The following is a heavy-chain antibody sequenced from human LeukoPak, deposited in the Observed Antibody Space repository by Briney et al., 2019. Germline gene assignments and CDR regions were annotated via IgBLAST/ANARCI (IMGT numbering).Heavy chain of an antibody. J-gene: IGHJ3*02. Sequence: ASVKVSCKASGYTFTSYGISWVRQAPGQGLEWMGWISAYNGNTNYAQKLQGRVTITTDTSTSTAFLELRSLRPDDTAVYYCASGLVVPAAADAFDIWGQGTMVIVSS. V-gene: IGHV1-18*01. CDR3: ASGLVVPAAADAFDI. CDR2: ISAYNGNT. D-gene: IGHD2-2*01. CDR1: GYTFTSYG.